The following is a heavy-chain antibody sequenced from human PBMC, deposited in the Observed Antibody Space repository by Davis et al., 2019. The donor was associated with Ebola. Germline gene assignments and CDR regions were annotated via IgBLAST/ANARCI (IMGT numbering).Heavy chain of an antibody. CDR3: ASIGTVGAHFDY. D-gene: IGHD1-26*01. CDR2: ISSYDGDT. CDR1: DYTFSSSG. J-gene: IGHJ4*02. Sequence: ASVKVSCKASDYTFSSSGFSWVRQAPGQGLEWMGWISSYDGDTKYAQKFQGRVTMTTDTSTSTSYLELRSLRSDDTAVYYCASIGTVGAHFDYWGQGTLVTVSS. V-gene: IGHV1-18*04.